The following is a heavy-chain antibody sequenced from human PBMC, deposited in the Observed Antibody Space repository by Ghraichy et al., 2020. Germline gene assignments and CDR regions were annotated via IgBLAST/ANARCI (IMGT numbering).Heavy chain of an antibody. J-gene: IGHJ6*02. CDR1: GGSISSYY. D-gene: IGHD4-11*01. CDR3: ARDWGLTVTTNYYYGMDV. CDR2: IYTSGST. V-gene: IGHV4-4*07. Sequence: SETLSLTCTVSGGSISSYYWSWIRQPAGKGLEWIGRIYTSGSTNYNPSLKSRVTMSVDTSKNQFSLKLSSVTAADTAVYYCARDWGLTVTTNYYYGMDVWGQGTTVTVSS.